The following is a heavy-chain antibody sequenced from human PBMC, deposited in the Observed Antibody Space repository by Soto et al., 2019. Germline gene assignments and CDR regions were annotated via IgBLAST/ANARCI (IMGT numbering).Heavy chain of an antibody. CDR1: GFDFSGYA. J-gene: IGHJ6*02. CDR2: ISYDGNAI. D-gene: IGHD2-2*01. Sequence: GGSLRLTCEASGFDFSGYAMHWVRQAPGKGLEWVGDISYDGNAIYCADFVKGPFTLSSDHSKKSLYVQANILRPDDTGVNYCAKGILPATSGPHAMDVWGQGTTVPVSS. V-gene: IGHV3-30*18. CDR3: AKGILPATSGPHAMDV.